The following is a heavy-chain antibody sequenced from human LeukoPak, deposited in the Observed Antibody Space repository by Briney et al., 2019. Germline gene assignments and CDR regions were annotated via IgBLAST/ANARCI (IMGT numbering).Heavy chain of an antibody. CDR1: GGSISSSSCY. CDR3: ARLDTIFVKPPSDY. V-gene: IGHV4-39*01. J-gene: IGHJ4*02. Sequence: SETLSLTCTVSGGSISSSSCYWGWIRQPPGKGLEWIGSIYYSGSTYYNPSLKSRVTISVDTSKNQFSLKLSSVTAADTAVYYCARLDTIFVKPPSDYWGQGTLVTVSS. D-gene: IGHD3-3*01. CDR2: IYYSGST.